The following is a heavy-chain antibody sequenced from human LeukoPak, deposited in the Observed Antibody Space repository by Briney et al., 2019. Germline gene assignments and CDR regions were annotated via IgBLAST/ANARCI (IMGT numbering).Heavy chain of an antibody. D-gene: IGHD3-10*01. J-gene: IGHJ4*02. CDR1: KFNFA. CDR2: ISGSGDST. CDR3: ARGGVTLWFGDKRAVDY. Sequence: PGESLRLSCAASKFNFAMSWVRQTAGKRLERVSAISGSGDSTFYADSVKGRFTISRDNSKNTLYLQMNSLRAEDTAVYHCARGGVTLWFGDKRAVDYWGQGTLVTVSS. V-gene: IGHV3-23*01.